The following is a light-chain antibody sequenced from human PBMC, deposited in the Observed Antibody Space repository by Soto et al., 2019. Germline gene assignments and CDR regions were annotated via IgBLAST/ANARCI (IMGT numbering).Light chain of an antibody. Sequence: EIVLTQSPATQSLSPGERATLSCRASQSVSSYLAWYQQKPGQAPRLLIYDASNRATGIPARFSGSGSGTDFPLTISSLEPEDFAVYYCQQRSNWPYTFGQGTKVDIK. CDR2: DAS. V-gene: IGKV3-11*01. CDR1: QSVSSY. J-gene: IGKJ2*01. CDR3: QQRSNWPYT.